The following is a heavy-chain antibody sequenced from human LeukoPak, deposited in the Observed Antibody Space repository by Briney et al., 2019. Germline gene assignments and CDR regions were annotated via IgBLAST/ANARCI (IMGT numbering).Heavy chain of an antibody. J-gene: IGHJ5*02. CDR1: GYTFTGHW. Sequence: GESLKISCKTFGYTFTGHWIGWVRQMPGKGLEWMGIIYPGDSDTRYSPSFQGQVTISADKSISTAYLQWSSLKASDTAMYYCARAPSSVDWFDPWGQGTLVTVSS. D-gene: IGHD2-2*01. V-gene: IGHV5-51*01. CDR3: ARAPSSVDWFDP. CDR2: IYPGDSDT.